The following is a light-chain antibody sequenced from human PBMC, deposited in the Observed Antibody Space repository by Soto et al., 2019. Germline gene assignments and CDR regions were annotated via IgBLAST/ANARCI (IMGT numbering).Light chain of an antibody. Sequence: QAVVTQEPSLTVSPGGTVTLTCGSSTGAVTSGHYPYWFQQKPGQAPRTLIYDTKNKHSWTPARFSGSLLGGKAALTLSGAQPEDEAEYYCSLSYSGTYVVFDGGTKLTVL. CDR3: SLSYSGTYVV. V-gene: IGLV7-46*01. J-gene: IGLJ2*01. CDR1: TGAVTSGHY. CDR2: DTK.